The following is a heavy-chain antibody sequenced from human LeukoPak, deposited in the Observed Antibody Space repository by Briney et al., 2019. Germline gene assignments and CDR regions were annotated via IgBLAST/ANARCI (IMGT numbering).Heavy chain of an antibody. CDR1: GYTFTSYG. Sequence: ASVKVSCKASGYTFTSYGISWVRQAPGQGLEWMGWISAYNGNTNYAQKLQGRVTMTTDTSTSTAYMELRSLRSDDTAVYYCARGVEYYYDSSGYSTDFDYWGQGTLVTVSS. CDR3: ARGVEYYYDSSGYSTDFDY. CDR2: ISAYNGNT. J-gene: IGHJ4*02. V-gene: IGHV1-18*01. D-gene: IGHD3-22*01.